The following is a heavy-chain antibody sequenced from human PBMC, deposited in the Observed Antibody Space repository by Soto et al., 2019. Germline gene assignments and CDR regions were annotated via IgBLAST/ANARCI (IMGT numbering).Heavy chain of an antibody. D-gene: IGHD6-19*01. CDR3: AAYSAVGFSEAFDI. CDR2: IVVGSGNT. Sequence: ASVKVSCKASGFTFTSSAVQWVRQARGQRLEWIGWIVVGSGNTNYAQKFQERVTITRDMSTSTAYMELSSLRSEDTAVYYCAAYSAVGFSEAFDIWGQGTMVT. CDR1: GFTFTSSA. V-gene: IGHV1-58*01. J-gene: IGHJ3*02.